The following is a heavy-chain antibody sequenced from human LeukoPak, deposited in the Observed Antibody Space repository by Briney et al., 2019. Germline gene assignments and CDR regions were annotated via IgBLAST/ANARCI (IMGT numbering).Heavy chain of an antibody. Sequence: PGGSLRLSCAASGFTFSKYWMHWVRQAPGKGLEWVSTISGTGSSTYYADSAKGRFTISRDNSKDTLFLQLNSLTAADTAMYFCAKASVAIPQYCNSWGQGTLVTVSS. V-gene: IGHV3-23*01. CDR1: GFTFSKYW. CDR2: ISGTGSST. D-gene: IGHD2-2*02. J-gene: IGHJ5*02. CDR3: AKASVAIPQYCNS.